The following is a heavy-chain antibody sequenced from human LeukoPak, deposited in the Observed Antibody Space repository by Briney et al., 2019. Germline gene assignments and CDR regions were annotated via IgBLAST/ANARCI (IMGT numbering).Heavy chain of an antibody. Sequence: GGSLRLSCAASGFSFSTFAMSWVRQAPGKGLEWVSAITHSGDTTYYADSVKGRFTISRDNAKNTLYLQMNSLRAEDTAVYYCARGPVTRFEIWGQGTMVTVSS. CDR3: ARGPVTRFEI. J-gene: IGHJ3*02. V-gene: IGHV3-23*01. CDR1: GFSFSTFA. CDR2: ITHSGDTT. D-gene: IGHD4-17*01.